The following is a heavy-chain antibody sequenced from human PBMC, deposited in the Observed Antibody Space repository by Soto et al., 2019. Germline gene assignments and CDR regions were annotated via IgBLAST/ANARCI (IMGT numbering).Heavy chain of an antibody. J-gene: IGHJ3*02. CDR1: GFTFSSYS. D-gene: IGHD3-16*01. V-gene: IGHV3-48*01. CDR3: AREPETRGRGFFDI. Sequence: GGSLRLSCAASGFTFSSYSMNWVRQAPGKGLEWVSYISSSSSTIYYADSVKGRFTISRDNAKNSLYLQMNSLRAEDTAVYYWAREPETRGRGFFDIWGQGKMVPVSS. CDR2: ISSSSSTI.